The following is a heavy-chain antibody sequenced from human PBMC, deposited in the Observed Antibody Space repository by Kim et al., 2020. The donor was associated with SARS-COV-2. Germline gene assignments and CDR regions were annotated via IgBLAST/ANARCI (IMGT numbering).Heavy chain of an antibody. Sequence: REFRGRVTMPRDTSTTTVYMELNSLKSEDTAIFYCARQYFDILTGSYYFDYWGQGTLVTVSS. D-gene: IGHD3-9*01. V-gene: IGHV1-46*01. CDR3: ARQYFDILTGSYYFDY. J-gene: IGHJ4*02.